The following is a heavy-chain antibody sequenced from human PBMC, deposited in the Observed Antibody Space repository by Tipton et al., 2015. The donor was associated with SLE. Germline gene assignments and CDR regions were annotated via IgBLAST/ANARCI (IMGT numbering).Heavy chain of an antibody. CDR1: GFNFSSYG. CDR3: ARDKRHYDSSGYYFDY. D-gene: IGHD3-22*01. Sequence: SLRLSCAASGFNFSSYGMHWVRQAPGKGLEWVAVIWYDGSNKYYADSVKGRFTISRDNSKNTLYLQMNSLRAEDTAVYYCARDKRHYDSSGYYFDYWGQGTLVTVSS. V-gene: IGHV3-33*01. CDR2: IWYDGSNK. J-gene: IGHJ4*02.